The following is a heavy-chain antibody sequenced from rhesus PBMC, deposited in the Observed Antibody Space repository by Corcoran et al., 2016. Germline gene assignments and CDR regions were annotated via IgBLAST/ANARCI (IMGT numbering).Heavy chain of an antibody. J-gene: IGHJ4*01. CDR1: GFTFSSYG. CDR3: AKQRLALDY. V-gene: IGHV3S5*01. CDR2: ISTGGGST. Sequence: EVQLVESGGGLVQPGGSLRLSCAASGFTFSSYGMSWVRQAPGKGLEWVSYISTGGGSTYSAASVKGRFTISRDNSKNTLSLQMNSLRAEDTAVYYCAKQRLALDYWGQGVLLTVSS. D-gene: IGHD6-31*01.